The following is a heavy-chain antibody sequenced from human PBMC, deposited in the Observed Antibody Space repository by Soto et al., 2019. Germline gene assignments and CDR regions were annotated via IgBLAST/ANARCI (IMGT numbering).Heavy chain of an antibody. D-gene: IGHD1-26*01. V-gene: IGHV4-34*01. CDR3: ARYGRGAPNYYYGMDV. CDR2: INHSGST. J-gene: IGHJ6*02. CDR1: GGSFSGYY. Sequence: QVQLQQWGAGLLKPSETLSLTCAVYGGSFSGYYWSGIRQPPGKGLEWIGEINHSGSTNYNPPLKSRVTISVDTSNNQFSLKLSSVTAADTAVYYCARYGRGAPNYYYGMDVWGQGTTVTVSS.